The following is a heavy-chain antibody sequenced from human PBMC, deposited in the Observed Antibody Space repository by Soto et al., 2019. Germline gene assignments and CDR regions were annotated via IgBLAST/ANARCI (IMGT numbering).Heavy chain of an antibody. CDR2: ISAYNGNT. CDR3: ARVRYQVMFEAIEGYYHYGMDG. D-gene: IGHD2-2*02. J-gene: IGHJ6*02. CDR1: GYTFTSYG. Sequence: GASVKVSCKASGYTFTSYGISWVRQAPGQGLEWMGWISAYNGNTNYAQKLQGRVTMTTDTSTSTAYMELRSLRSDDTAVYYCARVRYQVMFEAIEGYYHYGMDGWGQGTTVPVAS. V-gene: IGHV1-18*01.